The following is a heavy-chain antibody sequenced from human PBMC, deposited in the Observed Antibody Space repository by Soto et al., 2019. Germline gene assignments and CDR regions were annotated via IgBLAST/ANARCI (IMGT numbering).Heavy chain of an antibody. D-gene: IGHD1-7*01. CDR1: GGSISSSTYY. CDR2: IYYSGST. V-gene: IGHV4-39*07. J-gene: IGHJ5*02. CDR3: ARELNWNYFRNNWFDP. Sequence: SETLSLTCTVSGGSISSSTYYWGWIRQPPGKGLEWIGMIYYSGSTNYNPSLKSRVTISVGTSKNQFSLKLSSVTAADTAVYYCARELNWNYFRNNWFDPWGQGTLVTVSS.